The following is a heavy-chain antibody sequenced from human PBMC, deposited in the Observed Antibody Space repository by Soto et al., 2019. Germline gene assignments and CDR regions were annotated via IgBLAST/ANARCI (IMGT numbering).Heavy chain of an antibody. D-gene: IGHD2-21*01. V-gene: IGHV4-4*02. CDR3: AREERKGIISWFDP. J-gene: IGHJ5*02. CDR1: GGTIRSPDW. CDR2: IFQSGIT. Sequence: PSETLSLTCGVSGGTIRSPDWWTWVRQPPGKGLEWIGEIFQSGITHLNPSLKSRLTMAVDTSKNEFSLKLTSVSAADTAVYFCAREERKGIISWFDPWGQGTPVTVSS.